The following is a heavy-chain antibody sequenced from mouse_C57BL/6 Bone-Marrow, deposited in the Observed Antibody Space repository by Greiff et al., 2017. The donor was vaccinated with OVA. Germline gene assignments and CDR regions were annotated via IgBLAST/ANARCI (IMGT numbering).Heavy chain of an antibody. J-gene: IGHJ2*01. V-gene: IGHV1-5*01. CDR2: IYPGNSDT. D-gene: IGHD2-4*01. CDR1: GYTFTSYW. Sequence: VQLQQSGTVLARPGASVKMSCKTSGYTFTSYWMHCVKQRPGQGLEWIGAIYPGNSDTSYNQKFKGKAKLTAVTSASTAYMELSSLTNEDSAVYYCKHYDYDGYYFDYWGQGTTLTVSS. CDR3: KHYDYDGYYFDY.